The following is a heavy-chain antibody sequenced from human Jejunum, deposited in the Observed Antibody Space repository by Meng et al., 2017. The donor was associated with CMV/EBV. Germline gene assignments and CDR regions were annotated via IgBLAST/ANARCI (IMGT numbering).Heavy chain of an antibody. V-gene: IGHV3-30*02. CDR2: IHINGGDE. J-gene: IGHJ4*02. Sequence: SCAASGFTFSASTMHWVRQTPSKVLEWVSFIHINGGDEQYADAVRSRLTISRDNSKNTLYLQMSSLRADDAAVYYCADDFWMERGYWGPGTLVTVSS. D-gene: IGHD3-3*01. CDR1: GFTFSAST. CDR3: ADDFWMERGY.